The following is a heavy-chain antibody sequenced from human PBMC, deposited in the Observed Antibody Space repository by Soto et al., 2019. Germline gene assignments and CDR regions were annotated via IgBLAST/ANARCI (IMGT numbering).Heavy chain of an antibody. CDR3: VGGGDIAAAGPYFDY. Sequence: HPGGSLRLSCAASGFTFSSYAMSWVRQAPGKGLEWVSAISGSGGSTYYADSVKGRFTISRDNSKNTLYLQMNSLRAEDTAVYYCVGGGDIAAAGPYFDYWGQGTLVTVSS. V-gene: IGHV3-23*01. J-gene: IGHJ4*02. CDR2: ISGSGGST. CDR1: GFTFSSYA. D-gene: IGHD6-13*01.